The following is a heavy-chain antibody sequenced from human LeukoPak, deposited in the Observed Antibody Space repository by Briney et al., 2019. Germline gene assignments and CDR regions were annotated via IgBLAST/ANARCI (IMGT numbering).Heavy chain of an antibody. V-gene: IGHV1-18*01. CDR1: GYTFTSYG. J-gene: IGHJ5*02. Sequence: ASVKVSCKASGYTFTSYGISWVRQAPGQGLEWMGWISAYNGNTNYAQKLQGRVTMTTDTSTSTAYMELRSLRSDDTAVYYCARAFSAYCGGDCYGRSDPWGQGTLVTVSS. CDR2: ISAYNGNT. CDR3: ARAFSAYCGGDCYGRSDP. D-gene: IGHD2-21*02.